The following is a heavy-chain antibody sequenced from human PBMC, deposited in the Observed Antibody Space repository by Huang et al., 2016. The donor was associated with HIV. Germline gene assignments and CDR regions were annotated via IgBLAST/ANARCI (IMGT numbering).Heavy chain of an antibody. CDR1: GGTFSNHG. CDR2: IIPVCGTK. D-gene: IGHD1-26*01. Sequence: QVQLVQSGAEVKKPGSSVKVSCKASGGTFSNHGFSWVRQAPGQGLEWMGGIIPVCGTKYYTPKFQGRVTITADESTSTVYMELSSLTPDDTAEYYCARVRGYSGSYYGMDVWGQGTTVTVSS. CDR3: ARVRGYSGSYYGMDV. J-gene: IGHJ6*02. V-gene: IGHV1-69*01.